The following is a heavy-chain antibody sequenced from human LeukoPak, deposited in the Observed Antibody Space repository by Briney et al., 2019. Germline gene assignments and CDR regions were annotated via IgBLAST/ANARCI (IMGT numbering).Heavy chain of an antibody. V-gene: IGHV3-30*18. CDR1: GFTFSNYG. J-gene: IGHJ1*01. D-gene: IGHD6-13*01. CDR2: ISYDGSNQ. Sequence: GRSLRLSCAASGFTFSNYGMHWVHQAPGKGLEWVAAISYDGSNQYYADSVKGRLTISRDNSKNTLYLQMKGLRAEDTAVFYCVKDQAYTTTWYGGYFQHWGRGTLVTVSS. CDR3: VKDQAYTTTWYGGYFQH.